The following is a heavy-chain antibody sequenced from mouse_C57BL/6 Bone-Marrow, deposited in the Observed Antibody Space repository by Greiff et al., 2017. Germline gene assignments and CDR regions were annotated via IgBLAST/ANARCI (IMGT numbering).Heavy chain of an antibody. Sequence: VQLQQSGTVLARPGASVKMSCKTSGYTFTSYWMHWVKQRPGQGLEWIGAIYPGNSDTSYNQKFKGKAKLTAVTSASTAYMELSSLTNEDSAVYYWTRSDYGSSYVDDAMDYWGQGTSVTVSS. CDR2: IYPGNSDT. V-gene: IGHV1-5*01. J-gene: IGHJ4*01. D-gene: IGHD1-1*01. CDR3: TRSDYGSSYVDDAMDY. CDR1: GYTFTSYW.